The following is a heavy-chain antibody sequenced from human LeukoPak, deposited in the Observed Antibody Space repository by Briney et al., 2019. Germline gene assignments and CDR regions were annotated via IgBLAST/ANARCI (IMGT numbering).Heavy chain of an antibody. CDR3: AKDPESYYYDSSGSENWFDP. J-gene: IGHJ5*02. V-gene: IGHV3-23*01. CDR2: ISGSGGST. Sequence: GGSLRLSCAASGFTFSSYAMSWVRQAPGKGLEWVSAISGSGGSTYYADSVKGRFTISRDNSKNTLYLQMNSLRAGDTAVYYCAKDPESYYYDSSGSENWFDPWGQGTLVTVSS. D-gene: IGHD3-22*01. CDR1: GFTFSSYA.